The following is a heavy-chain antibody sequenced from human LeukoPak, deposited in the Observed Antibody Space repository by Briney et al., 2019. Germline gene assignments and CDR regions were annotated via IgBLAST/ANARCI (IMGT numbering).Heavy chain of an antibody. D-gene: IGHD3-22*01. Sequence: SETLSLTCTVSGRSISSYYGSWLRQPAGKRLEWIGRIYTSGSTNYNPSLKSRVTMSVDTSKNQFSLKLSSVTAADTAVYYCARASYDSWFDPWGQGTLVTVSS. J-gene: IGHJ5*02. CDR2: IYTSGST. CDR3: ARASYDSWFDP. CDR1: GRSISSYY. V-gene: IGHV4-4*07.